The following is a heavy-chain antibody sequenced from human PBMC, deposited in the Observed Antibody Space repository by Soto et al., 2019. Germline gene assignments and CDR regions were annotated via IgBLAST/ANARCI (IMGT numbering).Heavy chain of an antibody. CDR2: ISSSSSYI. Sequence: WGSLRLSCAASGFTFISYSMNLFRHAPWKGLEWVSSISSSSSYIYYADSVKGRFTISRDNAKNSLYLQMNSLRAEDTAVYYCARDDTFGELFFDYWGQGTLVTVSS. D-gene: IGHD3-10*01. CDR1: GFTFISYS. V-gene: IGHV3-21*01. J-gene: IGHJ4*02. CDR3: ARDDTFGELFFDY.